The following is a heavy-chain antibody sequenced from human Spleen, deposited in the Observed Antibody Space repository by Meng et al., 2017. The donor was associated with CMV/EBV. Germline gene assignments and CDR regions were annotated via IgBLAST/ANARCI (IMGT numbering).Heavy chain of an antibody. Sequence: GSLRLSCAASGFTFSTYHMSWFRQAPGKGLEWVSRIRGNDGTASYSDSVKGRFTISRDISQNTLYLQMNSLRAEDTAVYYCAKGAIVGVTAPDYWGQGTLVTVSS. CDR2: IRGNDGTA. CDR3: AKGAIVGVTAPDY. V-gene: IGHV3-23*01. J-gene: IGHJ4*02. CDR1: GFTFSTYH. D-gene: IGHD3-3*01.